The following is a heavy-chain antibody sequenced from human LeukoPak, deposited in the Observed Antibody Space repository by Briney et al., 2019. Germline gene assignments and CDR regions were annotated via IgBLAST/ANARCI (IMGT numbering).Heavy chain of an antibody. D-gene: IGHD1-7*01. V-gene: IGHV1-8*01. CDR1: GYTFTSYD. Sequence: GASVKVSCKASGYTFTSYDINWVRQATGQGLEWMGWMNPNSGNTGYAQKFQGRVTMTRNTSISTAYMELSSLRSEDTALYYCARARGEANYGLKNVCYFDYWGQGTLVTVSS. CDR2: MNPNSGNT. J-gene: IGHJ4*02. CDR3: ARARGEANYGLKNVCYFDY.